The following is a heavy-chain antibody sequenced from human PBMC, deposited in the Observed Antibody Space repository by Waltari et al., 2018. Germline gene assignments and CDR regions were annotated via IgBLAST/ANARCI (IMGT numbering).Heavy chain of an antibody. D-gene: IGHD5-18*01. CDR1: GFTFNKFE. V-gene: IGHV3-48*03. J-gene: IGHJ4*01. CDR2: ISSSGSMT. Sequence: EVQLVESGGGSVQHGGSLGLSFGASGFTFNKFEMTWVRQAPGKGLEWVSYISSSGSMTYYADSVKGRFTISRDNAKNSLYLQMNTVRAEDTAVYYCARHSSGYYFDLWGPGTLVTVSS. CDR3: ARHSSGYYFDL.